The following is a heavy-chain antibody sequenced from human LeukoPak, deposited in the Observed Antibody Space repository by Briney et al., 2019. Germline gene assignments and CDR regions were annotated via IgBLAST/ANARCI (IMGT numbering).Heavy chain of an antibody. V-gene: IGHV1-46*01. CDR3: ARCYSKGIAKINSYYYYGMDV. J-gene: IGHJ6*02. Sequence: ASVKVSCKASGYTFTSYYMHWVRQAPGQGLEWMGIINPSGGSTSYAQKFQGRVTMTRDTSTSTVYMELGSLRSEDTAVYYCARCYSKGIAKINSYYYYGMDVWGQGTTVTVSS. CDR2: INPSGGST. CDR1: GYTFTSYY. D-gene: IGHD4-11*01.